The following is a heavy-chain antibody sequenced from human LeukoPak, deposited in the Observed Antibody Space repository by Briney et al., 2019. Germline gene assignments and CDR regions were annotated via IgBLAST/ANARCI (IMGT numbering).Heavy chain of an antibody. CDR2: IKPDGSET. D-gene: IGHD3-16*01. Sequence: GGSLRLACVASGFPVNGYWMTWVRHSPGKGLDSVVYIKPDGSETNYLDSVKGRFTISRDNARDSLFLEMNNLGVDDTAVYYCARDGGELWPLDEWGQGILVTVSS. CDR1: GFPVNGYW. CDR3: ARDGGELWPLDE. V-gene: IGHV3-7*01. J-gene: IGHJ4*02.